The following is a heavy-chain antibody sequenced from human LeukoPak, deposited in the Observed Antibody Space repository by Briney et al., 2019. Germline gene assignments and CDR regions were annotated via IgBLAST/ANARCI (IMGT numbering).Heavy chain of an antibody. Sequence: PGGSLRLSCAASGFTFSSYGMHWVRQAPGKGLEWVAVISYDGSNKYYADSVKGRFTISRDNSKNTLYLQMNSLRAEDTAVYYCAKGKSGGRTGYYYGMDVWGQGTTVTVSS. D-gene: IGHD2-15*01. CDR3: AKGKSGGRTGYYYGMDV. J-gene: IGHJ6*02. V-gene: IGHV3-30*18. CDR2: ISYDGSNK. CDR1: GFTFSSYG.